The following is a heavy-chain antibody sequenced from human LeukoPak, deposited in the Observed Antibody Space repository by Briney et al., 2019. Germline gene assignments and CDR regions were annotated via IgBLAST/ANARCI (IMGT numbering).Heavy chain of an antibody. J-gene: IGHJ6*04. CDR3: ARDGDCSSTSCYTHYYYGMDV. Sequence: ASVKVSCKASGYTFTSYGISWVRQAPGQGLEWMGWISAYNGNTNFAQKLQGRVTMTTDTSTTTAYMELRSLRSDDTAVYYCARDGDCSSTSCYTHYYYGMDVGGKGTTVSVST. CDR2: ISAYNGNT. CDR1: GYTFTSYG. V-gene: IGHV1-18*01. D-gene: IGHD2-2*02.